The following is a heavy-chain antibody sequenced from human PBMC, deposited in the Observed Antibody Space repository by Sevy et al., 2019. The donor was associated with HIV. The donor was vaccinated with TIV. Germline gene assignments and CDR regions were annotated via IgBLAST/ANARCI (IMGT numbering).Heavy chain of an antibody. D-gene: IGHD5-18*01. CDR1: GGTFSSYA. CDR2: IIPIFDTT. J-gene: IGHJ6*03. V-gene: IGHV1-69*01. CDR3: ARVLREGRTATVPPRSKSYYYYMDV. Sequence: ASVKVSCKASGGTFSSYAINWVRQAPGQGLEWMGGIIPIFDTTNYALKFQGRVTITADESTSTAYMELSSLRSEDTAVYYCARVLREGRTATVPPRSKSYYYYMDVWGKGTTVTVSS.